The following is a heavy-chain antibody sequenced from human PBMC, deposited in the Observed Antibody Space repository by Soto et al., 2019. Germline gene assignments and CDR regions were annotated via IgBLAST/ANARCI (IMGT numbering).Heavy chain of an antibody. CDR3: ARDLSGGGDV. Sequence: GSLRLSCVASEFTFSSYWMHWVRQVPGKGLVWVSRLNEDGSFTTYADSVKGRFTISRDNAKKTLYLQMNSLRAEDTAVYYCARDLSGGGDVWGQGTTVTVPS. V-gene: IGHV3-74*01. D-gene: IGHD1-26*01. J-gene: IGHJ6*02. CDR2: LNEDGSFT. CDR1: EFTFSSYW.